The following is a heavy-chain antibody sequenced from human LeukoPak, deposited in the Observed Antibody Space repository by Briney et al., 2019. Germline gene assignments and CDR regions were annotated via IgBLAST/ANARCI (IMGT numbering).Heavy chain of an antibody. CDR1: GYSISSGYY. Sequence: SETLSLTCTVSGYSISSGYYWGWIRQPPGKGLEWIGSIYHSGSTYYNPSLKSRVTISVDTSKNQFSLKLSSVTAADTAVYYCARNPYSSSSRIYYYYYYMDVWGKGTTVTVSS. D-gene: IGHD6-6*01. J-gene: IGHJ6*03. V-gene: IGHV4-38-2*02. CDR3: ARNPYSSSSRIYYYYYYMDV. CDR2: IYHSGST.